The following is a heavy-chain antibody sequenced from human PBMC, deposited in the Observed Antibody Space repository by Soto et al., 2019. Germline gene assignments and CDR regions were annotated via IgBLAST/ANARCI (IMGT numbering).Heavy chain of an antibody. CDR1: GGSVTNSSYY. CDR3: VSQRTTVPTQAYFDY. CDR2: VYYRGRS. D-gene: IGHD4-17*01. J-gene: IGHJ4*02. Sequence: SETLSLTCTVSGGSVTNSSYYWGWIRQSPGKGLEWIGSVYYRGRSYSKSSVKRRVTISVDTSKNRFSLSLNSVTASDTAVYFCVSQRTTVPTQAYFDYWGQGALVTVSS. V-gene: IGHV4-39*01.